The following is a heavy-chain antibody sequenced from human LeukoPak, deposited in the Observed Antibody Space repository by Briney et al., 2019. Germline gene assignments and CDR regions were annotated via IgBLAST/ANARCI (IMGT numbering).Heavy chain of an antibody. D-gene: IGHD4-11*01. Sequence: AGGSLRLSCAASGFTFSAYSMNWVRQAPEKGLEWVSYIGSSSSPIYYADSVKGRSTISRDNAKNSLYLQMDSPRAEDTAVYYCARDQAYSFDYWGQGTLVTVSS. CDR2: IGSSSSPI. CDR1: GFTFSAYS. CDR3: ARDQAYSFDY. V-gene: IGHV3-48*01. J-gene: IGHJ4*02.